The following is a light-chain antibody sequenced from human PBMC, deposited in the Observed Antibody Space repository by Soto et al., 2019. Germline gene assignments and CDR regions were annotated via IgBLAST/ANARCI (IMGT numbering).Light chain of an antibody. CDR1: QSVSSN. Sequence: EIVMTQSPATLSVSPGERATLSCRASQSVSSNLAWYQQKFGQAPRLLIYGASTRATGIPARFSGSGSGTEFTLTISSLQSEDLAVYYCQQSNNSPRTFGQGTKV. J-gene: IGKJ1*01. CDR3: QQSNNSPRT. CDR2: GAS. V-gene: IGKV3-15*01.